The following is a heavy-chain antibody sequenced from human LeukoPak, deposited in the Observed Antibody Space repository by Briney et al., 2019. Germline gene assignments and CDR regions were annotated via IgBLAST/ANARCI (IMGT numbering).Heavy chain of an antibody. CDR3: ARVWTTTLPFDY. J-gene: IGHJ4*02. D-gene: IGHD4-17*01. CDR2: IYYSGST. CDR1: GGSISSSSYY. V-gene: IGHV4-39*07. Sequence: SETLSLTCTVSGGSISSSSYYWGWIRQPPGKGLEWIGSIYYSGSTYYNLSLKSRVTISVDTSKNQFSLKLSSVPAADTAVYYCARVWTTTLPFDYWGQGTLVTVSS.